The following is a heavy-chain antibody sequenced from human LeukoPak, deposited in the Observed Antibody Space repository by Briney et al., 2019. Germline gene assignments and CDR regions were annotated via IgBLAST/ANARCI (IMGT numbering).Heavy chain of an antibody. D-gene: IGHD4-17*01. CDR3: ARDDYGDYGAFDI. Sequence: GGSLRLACAASGFTFSNYNMNWVRQAPGKGLEWVSYISLSTSSIYYADSVKGRFTISRDNAKNSLYLQMNSLRAEDTALYYCARDDYGDYGAFDIWGQGTMVTVSS. CDR2: ISLSTSSI. J-gene: IGHJ3*02. V-gene: IGHV3-48*04. CDR1: GFTFSNYN.